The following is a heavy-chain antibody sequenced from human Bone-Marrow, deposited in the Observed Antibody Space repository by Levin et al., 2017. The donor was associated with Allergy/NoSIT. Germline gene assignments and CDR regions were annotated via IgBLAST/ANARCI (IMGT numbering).Heavy chain of an antibody. CDR3: AREIASSSLSYFYFYMDV. V-gene: IGHV4-38-2*02. J-gene: IGHJ6*03. CDR2: IYHSGNT. Sequence: SETLSLTCAVSGDSISSDYYWGWIRQPPGKGLDWIGNIYHSGNTYYNPSLQSRVTISVDTSKNHFSLILSSVTAADTAMYYCAREIASSSLSYFYFYMDVWGKGTAVTVSS. CDR1: GDSISSDYY. D-gene: IGHD6-6*01.